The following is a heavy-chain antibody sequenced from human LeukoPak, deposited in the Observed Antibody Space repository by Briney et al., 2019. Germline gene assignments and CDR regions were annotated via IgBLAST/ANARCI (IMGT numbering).Heavy chain of an antibody. CDR2: VYYSGST. Sequence: SETLSLTCTVSGGSISSGGYYWSWIRQHPGKGLEWIGYVYYSGSTYYNPSLKSRVTISVDTSKNQFSLKLSSVTAADTAVYYCATETTVTTFGFDPWGQGTLVTVSS. V-gene: IGHV4-31*03. CDR3: ATETTVTTFGFDP. CDR1: GGSISSGGYY. D-gene: IGHD4-17*01. J-gene: IGHJ5*02.